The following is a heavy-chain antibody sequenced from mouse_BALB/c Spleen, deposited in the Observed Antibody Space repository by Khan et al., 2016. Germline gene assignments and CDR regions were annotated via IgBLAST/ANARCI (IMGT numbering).Heavy chain of an antibody. CDR1: GFSLTSYG. Sequence: QVQLKESGPGLVAPSQSLSITCTVSGFSLTSYGVHWVRQPPGKGLEWLGVIWAGGSTNYNSDLMSRLSISKDNSKSQVFLKMNSLQTDDTSMYYCALYSMYDNYALYYGGPGTSVTVSS. CDR2: IWAGGST. D-gene: IGHD2-14*01. CDR3: ALYSMYDNYALYY. V-gene: IGHV2-9*02. J-gene: IGHJ4*01.